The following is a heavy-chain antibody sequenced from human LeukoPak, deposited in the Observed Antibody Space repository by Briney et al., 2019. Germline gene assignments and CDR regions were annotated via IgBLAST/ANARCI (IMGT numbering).Heavy chain of an antibody. D-gene: IGHD6-19*01. V-gene: IGHV3-23*01. J-gene: IGHJ4*02. CDR1: GFTFRNAW. CDR3: AKVHSSGWCFDY. CDR2: ISGSGGST. Sequence: GGSPRLSCAASGFTFRNAWMSWVRQAPGKGLEWVSGISGSGGSTYYADSVKGRFTISRDNSKNTLYLQMNSLRAEDTAVYYCAKVHSSGWCFDYWGQGTLVTVSS.